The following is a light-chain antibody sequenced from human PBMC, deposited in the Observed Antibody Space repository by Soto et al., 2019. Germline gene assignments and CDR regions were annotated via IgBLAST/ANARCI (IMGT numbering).Light chain of an antibody. CDR2: DAS. CDR1: QSVSDW. V-gene: IGKV1-5*01. Sequence: IQMTQSPSTLSASVGDRVTITCRASQSVSDWLAWYQQKPGKAPKLLIYDASRLESAVPSRFSGSGSGTDFTLTINSLQPEDFATYSCQQSYSTPITFGQGTRLEI. CDR3: QQSYSTPIT. J-gene: IGKJ5*01.